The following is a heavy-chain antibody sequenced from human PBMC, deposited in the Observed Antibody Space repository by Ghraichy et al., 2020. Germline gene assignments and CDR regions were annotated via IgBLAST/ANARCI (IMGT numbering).Heavy chain of an antibody. D-gene: IGHD3-10*01. CDR1: GYTFTSYD. CDR2: MNPKSGNT. CDR3: AGGLFGSGSYHDY. V-gene: IGHV1-8*01. Sequence: ASVKVSCKASGYTFTSYDMNWVRQATGQGLEWMGWMNPKSGNTGNAQKFQGRVTMTRNTSISTAYMELSSLRSEDTAGYYFAGGLFGSGSYHDYWGQGTLVTVSS. J-gene: IGHJ4*02.